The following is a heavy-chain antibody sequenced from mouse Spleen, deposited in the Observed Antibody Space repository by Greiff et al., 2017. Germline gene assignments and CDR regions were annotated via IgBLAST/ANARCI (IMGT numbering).Heavy chain of an antibody. D-gene: IGHD1-1*01. V-gene: IGHV5-15*02. CDR2: ISNLAYSI. CDR3: ARDGSSSYYAMDY. CDR1: GFTFSDYG. J-gene: IGHJ4*01. Sequence: EVKVVESGGGLVKPGGSLKLSCAASGFTFSDYGMAWVRQAPGKGPEWVAFISNLAYSIYYADTVTGRFTISRENAKNTLYLEMSSLRSEDTAMYYCARDGSSSYYAMDYWGQGTSVTVSS.